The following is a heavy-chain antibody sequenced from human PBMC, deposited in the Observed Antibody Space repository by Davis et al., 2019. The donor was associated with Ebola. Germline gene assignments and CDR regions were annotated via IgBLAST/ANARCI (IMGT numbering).Heavy chain of an antibody. D-gene: IGHD2-15*01. Sequence: GSLKISCKGSGYSFTSYWIGWVRQMPGKGLDWMGIIHPGDSGTRYSPSFQGQVTISADKSISTAYLQWSSLKASDTAMYYCATNLKYCSGGDCYWGWFDPWGQGTLVTVSS. CDR1: GYSFTSYW. J-gene: IGHJ5*02. V-gene: IGHV5-51*01. CDR3: ATNLKYCSGGDCYWGWFDP. CDR2: IHPGDSGT.